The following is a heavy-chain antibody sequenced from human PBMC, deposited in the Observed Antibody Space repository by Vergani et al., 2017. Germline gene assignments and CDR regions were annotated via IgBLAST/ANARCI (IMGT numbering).Heavy chain of an antibody. V-gene: IGHV4-31*03. D-gene: IGHD3-3*01. CDR2: IFKDGAT. CDR3: AHSYDSAFSFFDL. CDR1: RGSITSGGNY. J-gene: IGHJ4*02. Sequence: QVQLQESGPGLVKPSQTLSHTCTVSRGSITSGGNYWSWIRQHPVTGLEWIGYIFKDGATYYNPSLENRVIISVDKSKNQFSLTLTSVTAADTAKYYCAHSYDSAFSFFDLWGQGTLVTVSS.